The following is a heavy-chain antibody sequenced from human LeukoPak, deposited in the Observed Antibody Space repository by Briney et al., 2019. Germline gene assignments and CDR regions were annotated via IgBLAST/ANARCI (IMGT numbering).Heavy chain of an antibody. V-gene: IGHV1-46*01. CDR2: INPSGGST. CDR1: GYTFTSYA. Sequence: ASVKVSCKASGYTFTSYAMNWVRQAPGQGLEWMGIINPSGGSTSYAQKFQGRVTMTRDTSTSTVYMELSSLRSEDTAVYYCAIAVAQGFDYWGQGTLVTVSS. CDR3: AIAVAQGFDY. J-gene: IGHJ4*02. D-gene: IGHD6-19*01.